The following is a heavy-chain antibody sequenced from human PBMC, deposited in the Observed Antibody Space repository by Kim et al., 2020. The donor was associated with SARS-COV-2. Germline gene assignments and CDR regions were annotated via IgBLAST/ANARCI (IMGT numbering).Heavy chain of an antibody. CDR1: GDSVSSDTSA. V-gene: IGHV6-1*01. CDR3: AREGSTRTYFFDY. D-gene: IGHD1-7*01. J-gene: IGHJ4*01. Sequence: SQTLSLSCVISGDSVSSDTSAWNWIRQSPSRGLEWLGRTFFSSTWYYDYADSVKSRITVKPDTVKNQLVLQLTSVTPEDTAVYFCAREGSTRTYFFDYWGHGTLVTVSS. CDR2: TFFSSTWYY.